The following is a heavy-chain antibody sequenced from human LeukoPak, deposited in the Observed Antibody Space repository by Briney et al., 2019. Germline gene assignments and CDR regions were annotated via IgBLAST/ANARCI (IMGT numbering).Heavy chain of an antibody. Sequence: GGSLRLSCAASGFTFSSYGMHWVRQAPGKGLEWVAVIWYDGSNKYYADSVKGRFTISRDNSKNTLYLQMNSLRAEDTAVYYCAKSWLRFSSVDYWGQGTLVTVSS. CDR3: AKSWLRFSSVDY. D-gene: IGHD5-12*01. CDR2: IWYDGSNK. V-gene: IGHV3-30*02. CDR1: GFTFSSYG. J-gene: IGHJ4*02.